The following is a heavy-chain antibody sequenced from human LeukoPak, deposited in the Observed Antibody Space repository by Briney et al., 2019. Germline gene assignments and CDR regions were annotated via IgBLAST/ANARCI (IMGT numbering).Heavy chain of an antibody. CDR1: GFTFSSYA. CDR2: ISGSGGST. Sequence: GGSLRLSCAASGFTFSSYAMSWVRQAPGKGLEWVSAISGSGGSTYYADSVKGRFTISRDNSKNTLYLQMNSLRAEDTAVYYCARDPHDFWSGYSYYFDYWGQGTLVTVSS. CDR3: ARDPHDFWSGYSYYFDY. J-gene: IGHJ4*02. D-gene: IGHD3-3*01. V-gene: IGHV3-23*01.